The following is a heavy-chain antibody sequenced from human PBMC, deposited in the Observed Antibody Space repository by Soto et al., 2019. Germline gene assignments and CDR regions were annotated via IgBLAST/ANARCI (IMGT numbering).Heavy chain of an antibody. J-gene: IGHJ4*02. CDR2: ISATGGGT. Sequence: GGSLRLSCVASGFTFSRYGMNWLRQAPGKGLEWVSLISATGGGTYYADSVKGRFTISRDNSHNTLYLQVHSLTAEDTAVYYCAKDRRAGGNSAFYFDFWGQGAQVTVS. V-gene: IGHV3-23*01. CDR1: GFTFSRYG. D-gene: IGHD3-16*01. CDR3: AKDRRAGGNSAFYFDF.